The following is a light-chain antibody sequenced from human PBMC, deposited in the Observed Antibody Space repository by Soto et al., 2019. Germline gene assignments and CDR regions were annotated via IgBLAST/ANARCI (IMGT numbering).Light chain of an antibody. Sequence: QSALTQPASVSGSPGQSITISCTGTSSDVGGDNYVSWYQHHPGKAPELIIYGVTNRPSGASLRFSGSKSGNTASLTISGLQAEDEDDYYCTSYTSTGAPVVFGGGTKLTVL. CDR2: GVT. CDR1: SSDVGGDNY. V-gene: IGLV2-14*03. CDR3: TSYTSTGAPVV. J-gene: IGLJ2*01.